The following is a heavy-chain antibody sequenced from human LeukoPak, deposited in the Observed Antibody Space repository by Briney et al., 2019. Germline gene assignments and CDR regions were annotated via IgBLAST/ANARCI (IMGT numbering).Heavy chain of an antibody. CDR1: GGSISTYY. CDR2: IDYRGST. V-gene: IGHV4-59*01. CDR3: ARSRSGYSYDHAAFEI. Sequence: SETLSLTCPVSGGSISTYYWSWIRQPPGKGLEWIAYIDYRGSTTYNPSLRSRVTISVDTSRNQFSLKLSSVTAADTAVYYCARSRSGYSYDHAAFEIWGQGTMSPSLQ. J-gene: IGHJ3*02. D-gene: IGHD5-18*01.